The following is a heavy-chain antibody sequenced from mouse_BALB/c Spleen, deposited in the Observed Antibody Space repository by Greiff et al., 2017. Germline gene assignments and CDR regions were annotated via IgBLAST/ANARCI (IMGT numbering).Heavy chain of an antibody. CDR3: ARRLGPYYGYEGYAMDY. V-gene: IGHV5-17*02. CDR1: GFTFSSFG. J-gene: IGHJ4*01. D-gene: IGHD1-2*01. CDR2: ISSGSSTI. Sequence: EVQLVESGGGLVQPGGSRKLSCAASGFTFSSFGMHWVRQAPEKGLEWVAYISSGSSTIYYADTVKGRFTISRDNPKNTLFLQMTSLRSEDTAMYYCARRLGPYYGYEGYAMDYWGQGTSVTVSS.